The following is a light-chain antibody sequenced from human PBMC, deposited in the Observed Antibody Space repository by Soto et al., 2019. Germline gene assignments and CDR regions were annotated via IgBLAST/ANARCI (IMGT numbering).Light chain of an antibody. CDR3: CSYAGNSIVI. CDR2: EGS. V-gene: IGLV2-23*01. CDR1: SSDVGSYNF. Sequence: QSALTQPASVSGSPGQSITISCTGTSSDVGSYNFVSWYQQHPGKAPKLMIYEGSKRPSGVSNRFSGSKSGNTASLTISGLQAEDEADYYCCSYAGNSIVIFGGGTKVTVL. J-gene: IGLJ2*01.